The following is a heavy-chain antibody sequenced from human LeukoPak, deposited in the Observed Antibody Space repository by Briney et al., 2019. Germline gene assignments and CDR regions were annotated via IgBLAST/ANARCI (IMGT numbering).Heavy chain of an antibody. CDR3: ARAKAYFFDY. Sequence: GGSLRLSCAASGFTCSNYAMHWVRQAPGKGLQYVSDISSNGGSTYYADSVKGRFTISRDNSKNTLYLQMGSLRAEDMAVHYCARAKAYFFDYWGQGTLVTVSS. V-gene: IGHV3-64*02. CDR1: GFTCSNYA. CDR2: ISSNGGST. J-gene: IGHJ4*02.